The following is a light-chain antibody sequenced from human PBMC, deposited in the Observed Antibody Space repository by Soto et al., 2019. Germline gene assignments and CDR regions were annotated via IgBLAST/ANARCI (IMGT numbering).Light chain of an antibody. CDR2: SNN. J-gene: IGLJ1*01. V-gene: IGLV1-44*01. CDR1: SSNIGSNA. Sequence: QSVLTQPLSASGTPGQRVTISCSGSSSNIGSNAVNWYQQVPGTAPQLLIYSNNQRPSGAPDRFSRSKSGTSASLAISGLQADDEADYFCAAWHDSLDTLYVFGTGTKVTVL. CDR3: AAWHDSLDTLYV.